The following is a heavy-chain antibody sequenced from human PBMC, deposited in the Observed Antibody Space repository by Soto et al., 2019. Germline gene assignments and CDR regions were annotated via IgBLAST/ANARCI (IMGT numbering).Heavy chain of an antibody. V-gene: IGHV4-39*07. CDR1: GGSISSSSYY. D-gene: IGHD3-22*01. Sequence: SETLSLTCTVSGGSISSSSYYWGWIRQPPGKGLEWIGSIYYSGSTYNNPSLQSRVTMSLDRSRNQFSLKLNSVTAADTAVYYCARVRREYDNSGPVDYWGQGTLVTVSS. J-gene: IGHJ4*02. CDR3: ARVRREYDNSGPVDY. CDR2: IYYSGST.